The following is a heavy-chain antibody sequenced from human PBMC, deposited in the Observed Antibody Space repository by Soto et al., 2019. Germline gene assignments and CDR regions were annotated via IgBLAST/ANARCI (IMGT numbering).Heavy chain of an antibody. D-gene: IGHD1-1*01. Sequence: GRSMRLSCVPSGFIFSSYSMNWVRQAPGRGMGWVSSISSSSSYIYYADSVKGRFTISRDNAKNSLYLQMNSLRDEDTAVYYCEAEMEPDPFDIWGQGTMVTV. CDR1: GFIFSSYS. CDR2: ISSSSSYI. V-gene: IGHV3-21*01. CDR3: EAEMEPDPFDI. J-gene: IGHJ3*02.